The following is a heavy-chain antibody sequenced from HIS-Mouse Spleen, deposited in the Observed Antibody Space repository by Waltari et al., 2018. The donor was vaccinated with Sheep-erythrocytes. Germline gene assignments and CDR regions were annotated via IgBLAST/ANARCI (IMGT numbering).Heavy chain of an antibody. CDR1: GGSISSSSYY. V-gene: IGHV4-39*07. CDR3: ARVSVAARFDY. CDR2: IDYSGGT. D-gene: IGHD6-6*01. Sequence: QLQLQESGPGLVKPSETLSLTCTVSGGSISSSSYYWGWIRQPPGKGLEWIGSIDYSGGTYSNPSLKSRVTISVATSKNQFSLKLSSVTAADTAVYYCARVSVAARFDYWGQGTLVTVSS. J-gene: IGHJ4*02.